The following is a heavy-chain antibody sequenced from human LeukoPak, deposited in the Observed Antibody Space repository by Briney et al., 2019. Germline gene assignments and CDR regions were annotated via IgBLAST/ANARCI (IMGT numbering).Heavy chain of an antibody. J-gene: IGHJ4*02. CDR3: ARAPSSSWWNFDY. CDR1: GFTVSTNH. Sequence: PGGSLRLSCAASGFTVSTNHMSWVRQAPGKGLEWVSVLYSGGSTYYADSVKGRFTISRDNSKNTLYLQVNSLRAEDTAVYYCARAPSSSWWNFDYWGQGTLVTVSS. CDR2: LYSGGST. D-gene: IGHD6-13*01. V-gene: IGHV3-66*01.